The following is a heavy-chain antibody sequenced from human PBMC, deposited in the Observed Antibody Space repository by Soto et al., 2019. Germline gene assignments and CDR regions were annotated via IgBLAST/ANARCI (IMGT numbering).Heavy chain of an antibody. Sequence: SETLSLTCTVSGGSISSSSHYWGWIRQPPGTGLEWIGSIYYSGSTYYNPSLKSRVTISVDTSKNQFSLKLSSVTAADTAVYYCARHGTSTYHTDNRFDPWGQGTLVTVSS. D-gene: IGHD2-2*01. V-gene: IGHV4-39*01. J-gene: IGHJ5*02. CDR2: IYYSGST. CDR3: ARHGTSTYHTDNRFDP. CDR1: GGSISSSSHY.